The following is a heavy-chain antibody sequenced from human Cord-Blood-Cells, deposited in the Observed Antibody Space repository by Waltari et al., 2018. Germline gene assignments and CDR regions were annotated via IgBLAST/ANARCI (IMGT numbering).Heavy chain of an antibody. Sequence: QVQLQESGPGLVKPSETLSLTCAVSGYSISSGYYWGWIRQPPGKGLEWIGSIYNRGSTYYNPSLKSRVTRSVDTSKNQFSLKLSSVAAADTAVYYCARDGSSSGNYGMDVWGQGTTVTVSS. CDR1: GYSISSGYY. CDR2: IYNRGST. CDR3: ARDGSSSGNYGMDV. D-gene: IGHD6-6*01. V-gene: IGHV4-38-2*02. J-gene: IGHJ6*02.